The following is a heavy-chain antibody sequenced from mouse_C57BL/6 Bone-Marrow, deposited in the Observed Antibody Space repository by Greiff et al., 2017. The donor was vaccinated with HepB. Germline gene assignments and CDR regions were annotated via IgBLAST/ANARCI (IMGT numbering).Heavy chain of an antibody. Sequence: EVQRVESGGDLVKPGGSLKLSCAASGFTFSSYGMSWVRQTPDKRLEWVATISSGGSYTYYPDSVKGRFTISRDNAKNTLYLQMSSLKSEDTAMYYCARLGVFDYWGQGTLVTVSA. CDR3: ARLGVFDY. CDR1: GFTFSSYG. CDR2: ISSGGSYT. J-gene: IGHJ3*01. V-gene: IGHV5-6*01.